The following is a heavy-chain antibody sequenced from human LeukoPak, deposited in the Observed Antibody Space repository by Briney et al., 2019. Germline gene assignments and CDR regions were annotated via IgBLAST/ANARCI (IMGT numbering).Heavy chain of an antibody. J-gene: IGHJ6*03. CDR2: IIPIFGTA. Sequence: ASVKVSCKASGYTFTGYYMHWVRQAPGQGLEWMGGIIPIFGTANYAQKFQGRVTITADESTSTAYMELSSLRSEDTAVYYCARNPLPRRSWTRDYYYYYMDVWGKGTTATISS. D-gene: IGHD6-13*01. CDR3: ARNPLPRRSWTRDYYYYYMDV. CDR1: GYTFTGYY. V-gene: IGHV1-69*13.